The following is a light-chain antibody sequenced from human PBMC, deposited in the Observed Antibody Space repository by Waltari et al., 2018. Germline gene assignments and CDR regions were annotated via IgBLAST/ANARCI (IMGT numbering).Light chain of an antibody. CDR1: QTVLYSSTNKTY. CDR3: QQYYTTPT. CDR2: WAS. V-gene: IGKV4-1*01. J-gene: IGKJ1*01. Sequence: DIVMTQSPDSLAVSLGESATITCKSSQTVLYSSTNKTYLAWYQQKAGQSPKMLLYWASTRESGVTDRFSGSGSGTDFTLTINSLQAEDVAVYYCQQYYTTPTFGQGTKVEIK.